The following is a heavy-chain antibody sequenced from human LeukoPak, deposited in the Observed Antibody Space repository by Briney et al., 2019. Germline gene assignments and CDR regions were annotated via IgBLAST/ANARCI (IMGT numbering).Heavy chain of an antibody. Sequence: GGSLRLSCTASGFISDHAMHWVRQAPGKGLEWVSGIDWNSGRIGYGESVKGRFTVSRDNAKDSLYLQMNSLRVEDTAVYYCVRDPILGFPDYFDSWGQGTLVTVSS. CDR1: GFISDHA. D-gene: IGHD3-3*01. CDR2: IDWNSGRI. V-gene: IGHV3-9*01. CDR3: VRDPILGFPDYFDS. J-gene: IGHJ4*02.